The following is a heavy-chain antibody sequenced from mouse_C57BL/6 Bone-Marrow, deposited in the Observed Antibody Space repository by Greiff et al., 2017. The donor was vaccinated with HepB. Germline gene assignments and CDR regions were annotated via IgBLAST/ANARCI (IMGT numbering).Heavy chain of an antibody. Sequence: QVQLQQPGAELVMPGASVKLSCKASGYTFTSYWMHWVKQRPGQGLEWIGEIDPSDSYTNYNQKFKGKSTLTVDKSSSTAYMQLSSLTSEDSAVYYCARYSFFDYWGQGTTLTVSS. CDR1: GYTFTSYW. J-gene: IGHJ2*01. V-gene: IGHV1-69*01. CDR3: ARYSFFDY. CDR2: IDPSDSYT.